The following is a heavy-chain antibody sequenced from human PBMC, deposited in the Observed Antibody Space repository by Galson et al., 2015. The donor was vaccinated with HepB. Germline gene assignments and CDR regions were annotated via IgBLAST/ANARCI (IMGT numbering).Heavy chain of an antibody. J-gene: IGHJ1*01. CDR2: ISGSSGYT. Sequence: SLRLSCAASGFIFGDYYMTWIRQAPGEGLEWLSYISGSSGYTKYADSVKGRFTISGDNAKKSVFLQMNSLRAEDTAVYYCCCSPYSIGWSEHFQEGGEGTL. CDR3: CCSPYSIGWSEHFQE. CDR1: GFIFGDYY. D-gene: IGHD4-11*01. V-gene: IGHV3-11*03.